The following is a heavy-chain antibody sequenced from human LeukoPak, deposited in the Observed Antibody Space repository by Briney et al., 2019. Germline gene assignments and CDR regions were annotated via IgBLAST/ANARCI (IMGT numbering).Heavy chain of an antibody. CDR1: GGSISSYY. D-gene: IGHD1-7*01. CDR3: ARQGITGTIFDY. V-gene: IGHV4-4*09. J-gene: IGHJ4*02. Sequence: SETLSLTCTVSGGSISSYYWSWIRQPPGKGLEWIGYIYTSGSTNYNPSLKSRVTISVGTSKNQFSLKLSSVTAADTAVYYCARQGITGTIFDYWGQGTLVPVSS. CDR2: IYTSGST.